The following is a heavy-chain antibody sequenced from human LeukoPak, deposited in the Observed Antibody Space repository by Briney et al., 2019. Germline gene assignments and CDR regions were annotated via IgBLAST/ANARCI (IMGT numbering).Heavy chain of an antibody. CDR1: GFTFTSSA. Sequence: GTSVKVSFKASGFTFTSSAVQWVRQARGQRLEWIGWIVVGSGNTNYAQKFQERVTITRDMSTSTAYMELSSLRSEDTAVYYCAAAVVPAAVYYYYGMDVWGKGTTVTVSS. CDR3: AAAVVPAAVYYYYGMDV. CDR2: IVVGSGNT. V-gene: IGHV1-58*01. J-gene: IGHJ6*04. D-gene: IGHD2-2*01.